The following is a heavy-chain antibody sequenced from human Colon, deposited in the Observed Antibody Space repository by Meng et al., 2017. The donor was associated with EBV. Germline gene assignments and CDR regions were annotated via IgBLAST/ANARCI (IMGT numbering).Heavy chain of an antibody. CDR2: IYHSGST. CDR1: GGSLSSRNW. CDR3: ARVGAYCGGDCYHPR. V-gene: IGHV4-4*02. D-gene: IGHD2-21*02. Sequence: QVHLQESGPGLVTPSGTLSLTCAVSGGSLSSRNWWSWVRQPPGKGLEWIGEIYHSGSTNYNPSLKSRVTISVDESKNQFSLRLSSVTAADTAVYYCARVGAYCGGDCYHPRWGQGTLVTVSS. J-gene: IGHJ4*02.